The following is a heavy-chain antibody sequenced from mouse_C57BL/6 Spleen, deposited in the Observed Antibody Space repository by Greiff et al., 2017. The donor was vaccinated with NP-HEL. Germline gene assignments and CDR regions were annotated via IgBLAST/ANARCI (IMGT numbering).Heavy chain of an antibody. V-gene: IGHV1-52*01. D-gene: IGHD2-1*01. Sequence: QVQLQQPGAELVRPGSSVKLSCKASGYTFTSYWMHWVKQRPIQGLEWIGNIDPSDSETHYNQKFKDKATLTVDKSSSTAYMQLSSLTSEDSAVYYCAREGIYYGNYERNCDYWGQGTTLTVSS. CDR1: GYTFTSYW. J-gene: IGHJ2*01. CDR3: AREGIYYGNYERNCDY. CDR2: IDPSDSET.